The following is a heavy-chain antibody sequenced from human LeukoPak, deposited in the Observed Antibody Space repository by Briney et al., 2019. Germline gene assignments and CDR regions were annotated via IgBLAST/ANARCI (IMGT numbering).Heavy chain of an antibody. CDR3: ARDTPTYDNWFDP. CDR1: GFTFSSYS. D-gene: IGHD2-21*01. J-gene: IGHJ5*02. Sequence: GGSLRLSCAASGFTFSSYSMNWVRQAPGKGLEWVSSISSSSSYIYYADSVKGRFTISRDNAKNSLYLQMNSLRAGDTAVYYCARDTPTYDNWFDPWGQGTLVTVSS. V-gene: IGHV3-21*01. CDR2: ISSSSSYI.